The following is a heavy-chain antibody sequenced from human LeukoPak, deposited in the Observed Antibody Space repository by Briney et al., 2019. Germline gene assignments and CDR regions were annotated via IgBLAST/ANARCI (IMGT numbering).Heavy chain of an antibody. D-gene: IGHD3-22*01. Sequence: SQTLSLTCTVSGGSISSGSYYWSWIRQPAGKGLEWIGRIYTSGSTNYNPPLKSRVTISVDTSKNQFSLKLSSVTAADTAVYYCARAEGYYDSSGYYQNEAWGQGTLVTVSS. CDR3: ARAEGYYDSSGYYQNEA. J-gene: IGHJ4*02. V-gene: IGHV4-61*02. CDR2: IYTSGST. CDR1: GGSISSGSYY.